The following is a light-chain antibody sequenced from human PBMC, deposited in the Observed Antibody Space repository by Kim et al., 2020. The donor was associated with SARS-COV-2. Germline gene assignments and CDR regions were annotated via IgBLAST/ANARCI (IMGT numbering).Light chain of an antibody. CDR2: GTF. Sequence: SPGESATLSCRASQSVSTSHLAWYQQKPDQAPRLLMYGTFTRAAGIPDSFSGSGSGTDYTLTISRLEPEDFAVYFCQQYGSSPRTFGQGTKVDIK. CDR3: QQYGSSPRT. V-gene: IGKV3-20*01. J-gene: IGKJ1*01. CDR1: QSVSTSH.